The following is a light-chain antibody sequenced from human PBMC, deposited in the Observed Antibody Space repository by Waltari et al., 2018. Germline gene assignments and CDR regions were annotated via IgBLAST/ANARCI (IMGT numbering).Light chain of an antibody. J-gene: IGLJ1*01. Sequence: QSALTQPPSASGSPGQSVAISCTGTNSDVGSSKYVSWYQQHPGEVPKVIIYEVNKRPSGVPDRFSGSRSGNTASLTVSGLRAEDEAVYYCSSSAGSNKYVFGSGTKVTVL. V-gene: IGLV2-8*01. CDR2: EVN. CDR1: NSDVGSSKY. CDR3: SSSAGSNKYV.